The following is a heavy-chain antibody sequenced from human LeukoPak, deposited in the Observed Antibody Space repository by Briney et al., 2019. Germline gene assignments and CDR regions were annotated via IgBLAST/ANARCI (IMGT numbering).Heavy chain of an antibody. D-gene: IGHD3-22*01. CDR3: ARGIGNYFDSSSYYDD. CDR1: VGSISSGDYS. V-gene: IGHV4-30-4*01. CDR2: IYYSGDT. J-gene: IGHJ4*02. Sequence: SQTLSLTCTLSVGSISSGDYSWTWVRQPPGKGLEWIGYIYYSGDTYYSPSLKSRVSISIDTSKNQFSLKLRSVTAADTAIYYCARGIGNYFDSSSYYDDWGQGTLVTVSS.